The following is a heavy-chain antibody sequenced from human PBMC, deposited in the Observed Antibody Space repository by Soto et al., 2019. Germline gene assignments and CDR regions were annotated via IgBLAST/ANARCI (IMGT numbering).Heavy chain of an antibody. J-gene: IGHJ6*02. D-gene: IGHD3-16*01. Sequence: SQTRSLTCTISGNGGSSNSAAWIWIKTTPSRGLEWLGRTYYRSKWYNDYAVSVKSRITINPDTSKNQFSLQLNSVTPEDTAVYFCARAYSYVWSVYYVMEFLGQGTTVTVSS. CDR3: ARAYSYVWSVYYVMEF. V-gene: IGHV6-1*01. CDR2: TYYRSKWYN. CDR1: GNGGSSNSAA.